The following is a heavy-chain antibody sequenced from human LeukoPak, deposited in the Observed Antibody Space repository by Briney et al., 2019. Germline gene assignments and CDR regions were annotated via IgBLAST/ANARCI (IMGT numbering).Heavy chain of an antibody. D-gene: IGHD3-9*01. V-gene: IGHV3-11*01. CDR3: ARDLGSRTATVIRYFDWLLL. J-gene: IGHJ4*02. CDR2: ISSSGSTI. Sequence: GGSLRLSCAAPLFTFCDYYPSGIRHTPERGLERVSYISSSGSTIYYADSVKGRFTISRDNAKNSLYLQMTSLRAEDTAVYYCARDLGSRTATVIRYFDWLLLWGQGTLVTVSS. CDR1: LFTFCDYY.